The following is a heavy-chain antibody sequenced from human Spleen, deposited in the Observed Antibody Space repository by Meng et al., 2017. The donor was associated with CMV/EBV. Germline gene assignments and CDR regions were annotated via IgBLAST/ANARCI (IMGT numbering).Heavy chain of an antibody. V-gene: IGHV1-8*03. D-gene: IGHD1-20*01. J-gene: IGHJ6*02. CDR3: GRDRSISGTTTDYGMDV. Sequence: ASVKVSCKASGYTFTSYDINWVRQATGQGLEWMGWMNPNSGNTGYAQKFQGRVTITRNTSISTAYMELSSLTAEDTAVYYCGRDRSISGTTTDYGMDVWGQGTTVTVSS. CDR1: GYTFTSYD. CDR2: MNPNSGNT.